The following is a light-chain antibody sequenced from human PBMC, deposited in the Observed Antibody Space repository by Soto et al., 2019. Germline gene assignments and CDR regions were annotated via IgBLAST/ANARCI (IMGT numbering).Light chain of an antibody. Sequence: DSQMTPSPSSLYASVGDRVSITCRASHGISNYLACYQQKPGKVPKLLIYAASTLQSVVPSRFSGSGSGTDFTLTISLLQPEDVASYYCQKYSSAPTFGHGTKVDI. CDR2: AAS. CDR1: HGISNY. J-gene: IGKJ1*01. V-gene: IGKV1-27*01. CDR3: QKYSSAPT.